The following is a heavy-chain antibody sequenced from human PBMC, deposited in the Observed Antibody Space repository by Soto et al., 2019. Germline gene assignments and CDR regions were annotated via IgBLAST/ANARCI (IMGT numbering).Heavy chain of an antibody. J-gene: IGHJ4*02. D-gene: IGHD1-26*01. V-gene: IGHV1-69*02. CDR3: ARFPQTAIVGAADFDY. CDR2: VIPILGIA. Sequence: QVQLVQSGAEVKKPGSSVKVSCKASGGTFSSYIISWVRQAPGQGLEWMGRVIPILGIANYAQKFQGRVTITADKSTSTAYMELSSLRSEDTAGYYCARFPQTAIVGAADFDYWGQGTLVTVSS. CDR1: GGTFSSYI.